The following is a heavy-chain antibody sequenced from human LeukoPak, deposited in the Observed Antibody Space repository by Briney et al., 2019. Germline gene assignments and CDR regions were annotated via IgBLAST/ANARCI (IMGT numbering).Heavy chain of an antibody. Sequence: SETLSLTCTVSGGSVSSDNYYWSWIRQPPGRGLEWIGYIYYSGSTNYNPSLKSRVTISVDTSKNQFSLKLSSVTAADTAVYYCARGGSTLFDYWGQGTLVTVSS. V-gene: IGHV4-61*01. D-gene: IGHD5/OR15-5a*01. CDR1: GGSVSSDNYY. J-gene: IGHJ4*02. CDR2: IYYSGST. CDR3: ARGGSTLFDY.